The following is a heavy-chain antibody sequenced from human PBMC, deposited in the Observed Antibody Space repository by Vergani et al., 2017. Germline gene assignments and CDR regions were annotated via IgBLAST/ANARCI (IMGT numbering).Heavy chain of an antibody. CDR3: AIGRVQLGYCSGGSCYWFDP. J-gene: IGHJ5*02. D-gene: IGHD2-15*01. Sequence: QVQLQQWGAGLLKPSETLSLTCAVYGGSFSGYYWSWIRQPPGKGLEWIGEINHSGSTNYNPSLKSRVTISVDTSKNQFSLKLSSVTAADTAVYYCAIGRVQLGYCSGGSCYWFDPWGQGTLVTVSS. CDR2: INHSGST. CDR1: GGSFSGYY. V-gene: IGHV4-34*01.